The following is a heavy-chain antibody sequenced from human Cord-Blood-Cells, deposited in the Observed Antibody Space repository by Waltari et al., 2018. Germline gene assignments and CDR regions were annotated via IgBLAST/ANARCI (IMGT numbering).Heavy chain of an antibody. D-gene: IGHD5-12*01. CDR2: ISYDGSNK. J-gene: IGHJ4*02. Sequence: QVQLVESGGGVVQPGRSLRLSCAASGFTFSSYAMHWVRQAPGKGLEWVAVISYDGSNKYYADSVEGRFTISRDNSKNTLYLQMNSLRAEDTAVYYCASLEGATIDYWGQGTLVTVSS. CDR3: ASLEGATIDY. V-gene: IGHV3-30*04. CDR1: GFTFSSYA.